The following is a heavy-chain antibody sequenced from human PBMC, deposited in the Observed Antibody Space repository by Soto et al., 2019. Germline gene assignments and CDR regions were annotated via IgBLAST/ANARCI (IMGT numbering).Heavy chain of an antibody. Sequence: ASVKVSCKVSGYTLTELSMHWVRQAPGKGLEWMGGFDPEDGETIYAQKFQGRVTMTEDTSTDTAYMELSSLRSEDTAVYYCATRTLGEYQLSIPQASRIFGRSKKRYYYGMDVWGQGTTVTVSS. V-gene: IGHV1-24*01. CDR3: ATRTLGEYQLSIPQASRIFGRSKKRYYYGMDV. CDR1: GYTLTELS. D-gene: IGHD2-2*01. CDR2: FDPEDGET. J-gene: IGHJ6*02.